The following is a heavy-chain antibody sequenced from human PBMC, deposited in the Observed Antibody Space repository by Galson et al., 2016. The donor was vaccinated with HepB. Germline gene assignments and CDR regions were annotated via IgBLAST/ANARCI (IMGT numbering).Heavy chain of an antibody. Sequence: SVKVSCKASGDNFRNYAFSWVRQAPGQGLEWMGQLLPMFGTGNYAQSFQGRVTITADESTTTTYLEVHSLRSEDTAVYYCANSHFDLSGNTDAIDVWGQGTKVTVSS. CDR1: GDNFRNYA. CDR3: ANSHFDLSGNTDAIDV. V-gene: IGHV1-69*13. J-gene: IGHJ3*01. D-gene: IGHD5-18*01. CDR2: LLPMFGTG.